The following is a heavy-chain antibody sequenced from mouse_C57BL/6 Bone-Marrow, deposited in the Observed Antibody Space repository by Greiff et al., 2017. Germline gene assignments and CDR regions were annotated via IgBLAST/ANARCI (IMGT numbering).Heavy chain of an antibody. V-gene: IGHV1-55*01. J-gene: IGHJ2*01. CDR2: IYPTSGRT. Sequence: QVQLQQPGAELVQPGASVKMSCKASGYTFTSYWITWVKQRPGQGLEWIGDIYPTSGRTNYNEKFKSKAILTVDTSSNTAYMQLSSLTSEDSAVFYGTRSGPLGRSFDYWGQGTPLTVSS. CDR3: TRSGPLGRSFDY. CDR1: GYTFTSYW. D-gene: IGHD4-1*01.